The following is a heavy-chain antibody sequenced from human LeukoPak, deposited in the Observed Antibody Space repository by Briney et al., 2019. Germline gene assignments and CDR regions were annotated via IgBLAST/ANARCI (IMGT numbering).Heavy chain of an antibody. Sequence: PGGSLRLSCAASGFTVSSNYMSWVRQAPGKGLEWVSVIYSGGSTYYADSVKGRFTISRDNAKNSLYLQMNSLRAEDTAVYYCARDLSSIAVAMDVWGKGTTVTVSS. D-gene: IGHD6-19*01. V-gene: IGHV3-53*01. J-gene: IGHJ6*03. CDR1: GFTVSSNY. CDR3: ARDLSSIAVAMDV. CDR2: IYSGGST.